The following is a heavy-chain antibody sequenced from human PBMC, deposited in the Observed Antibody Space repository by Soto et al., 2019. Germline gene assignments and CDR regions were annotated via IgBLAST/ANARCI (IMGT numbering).Heavy chain of an antibody. D-gene: IGHD6-19*01. V-gene: IGHV3-23*01. CDR1: GFTFSSYA. Sequence: GGSLRLSCAASGFTFSSYAMSWVRQAPGKGLEWVSVISGSGGRTYYADSVKGRFTISRDNSKNTLYLQINSLRAEDTAVYYCAKVIAVAGTSSWFDPWGQGTLVTVS. J-gene: IGHJ5*02. CDR2: ISGSGGRT. CDR3: AKVIAVAGTSSWFDP.